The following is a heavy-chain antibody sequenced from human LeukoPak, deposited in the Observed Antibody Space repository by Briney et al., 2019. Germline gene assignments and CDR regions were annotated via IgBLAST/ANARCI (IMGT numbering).Heavy chain of an antibody. J-gene: IGHJ4*02. CDR2: IYYSGFT. D-gene: IGHD4-17*01. V-gene: IGHV4-39*01. CDR1: GGSISSSSYY. Sequence: SETLSLTCSVSGGSISSSSYYWGWIRQPPGKGLEWIGSIYYSGFTYYNPSLKSRVTISVDTSKNQFSLKLSSLTAADTAVYYCARRRETTLSHFDLWGQGTLVTVSS. CDR3: ARRRETTLSHFDL.